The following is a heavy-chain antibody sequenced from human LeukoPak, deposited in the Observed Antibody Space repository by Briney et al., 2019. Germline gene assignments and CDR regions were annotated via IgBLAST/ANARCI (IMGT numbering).Heavy chain of an antibody. CDR1: GFTFDSYA. D-gene: IGHD3-16*01. CDR3: ARGVSD. J-gene: IGHJ4*02. V-gene: IGHV3-23*01. CDR2: ISGNGINT. Sequence: GGSLRLSCATSGFTFDSYAMNWVRQAPVKGLEWFSIISGNGINTYYADSVKGRFTISRDDSKNTLYLQMNSLRAEDTAIYYCARGVSDWGQGTLVTAAS.